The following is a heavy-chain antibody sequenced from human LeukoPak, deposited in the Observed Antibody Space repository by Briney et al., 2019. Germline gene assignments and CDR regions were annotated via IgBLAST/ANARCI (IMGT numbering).Heavy chain of an antibody. J-gene: IGHJ4*02. CDR2: VFHSGST. V-gene: IGHV4-59*01. CDR3: ARGYSSSWNYYDN. Sequence: SETLSLTCTVSGDSLSNYWWSWIRQPPGKELEWIGYVFHSGSTNYNPSLKSRVTISVDTSKKQFSLRLSSVTAADTAVYYCARGYSSSWNYYDNWGQGTLVSVPS. CDR1: GDSLSNYW. D-gene: IGHD6-13*01.